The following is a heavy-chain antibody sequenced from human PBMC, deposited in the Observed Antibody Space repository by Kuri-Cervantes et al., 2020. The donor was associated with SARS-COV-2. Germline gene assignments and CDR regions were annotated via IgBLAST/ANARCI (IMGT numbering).Heavy chain of an antibody. CDR2: IRSKAYGGTT. CDR1: GFTFGDYA. J-gene: IGHJ4*02. Sequence: GESLKISCTASGFTFGDYAMSWVRQAPGKGLEWVGFIRSKAYGGTTEYAASVKGRFTISRDDSKNMAFLQMNILKTEDTAVYYCTTLIDYWGQGALVTVSS. V-gene: IGHV3-49*04. CDR3: TTLIDY.